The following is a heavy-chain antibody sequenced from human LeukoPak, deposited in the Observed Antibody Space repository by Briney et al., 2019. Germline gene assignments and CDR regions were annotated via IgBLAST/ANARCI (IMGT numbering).Heavy chain of an antibody. Sequence: SETLSLTCTVDGGSIRSSSYYWGWIRQPPGKGLEWIGSIYYSGSTYYNPSLKSRVTISVDTSKNQFSLKLSSVTAADTAVYYCATFIAVAGITDYWGQGTLVTVSS. CDR1: GGSIRSSSYY. CDR3: ATFIAVAGITDY. J-gene: IGHJ4*02. V-gene: IGHV4-39*07. CDR2: IYYSGST. D-gene: IGHD6-19*01.